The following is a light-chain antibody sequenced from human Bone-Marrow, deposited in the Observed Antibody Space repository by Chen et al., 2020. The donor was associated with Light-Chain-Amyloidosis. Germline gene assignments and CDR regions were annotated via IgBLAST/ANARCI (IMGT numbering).Light chain of an antibody. J-gene: IGLJ1*01. CDR2: EVT. Sequence: SALTQPASVSGSPGQPITIPCTGTSSDVGGDNHVSWYQQHPDKAPKLMIYEVTNRPSWVPDSFSGSKSDNTASLTISGLQTEDEADYFCSSYTITNTLVFGSGTRVTVL. V-gene: IGLV2-14*01. CDR1: SSDVGGDNH. CDR3: SSYTITNTLV.